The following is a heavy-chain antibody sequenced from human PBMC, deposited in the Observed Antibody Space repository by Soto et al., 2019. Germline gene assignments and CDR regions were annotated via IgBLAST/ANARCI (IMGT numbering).Heavy chain of an antibody. D-gene: IGHD1-1*01. Sequence: SGPTLVNPTQTLTLTCTFSGFSLSTSGMCVSWIRQPPGKALEWLALIDWDDDKYYSTSLKTRLTISKDTSKNQVVLTMTNMDPVDTATYYCARIRDGYNSYYFDYWGQGTLVTVSS. CDR3: ARIRDGYNSYYFDY. CDR1: GFSLSTSGMC. CDR2: IDWDDDK. V-gene: IGHV2-70*01. J-gene: IGHJ4*02.